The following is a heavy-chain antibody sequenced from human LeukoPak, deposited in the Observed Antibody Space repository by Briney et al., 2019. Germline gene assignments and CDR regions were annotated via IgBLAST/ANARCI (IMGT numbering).Heavy chain of an antibody. CDR1: GLTFRNAW. CDR3: TTDPGDYEIY. J-gene: IGHJ4*02. V-gene: IGHV3-15*01. CDR2: IKSKTDGGTV. Sequence: GGSLRLSCAASGLTFRNAWMSWVRQAPGKGLEWVGRIKSKTDGGTVDYAPTVKGRFTISRDDSRNTLSLEMNSLKTEDTAVYYCTTDPGDYEIYWGQGTLATVSS. D-gene: IGHD4-17*01.